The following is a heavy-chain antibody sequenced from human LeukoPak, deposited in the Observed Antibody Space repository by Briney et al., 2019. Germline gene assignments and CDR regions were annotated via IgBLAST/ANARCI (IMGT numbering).Heavy chain of an antibody. J-gene: IGHJ4*02. CDR3: ATARVRLGELSLPEVRDD. CDR2: FDPEDGGT. Sequence: ASVKVSCKVSVYTLAELAIHWVRQAPGKGLEWMGAFDPEDGGTIYAQKFQGRITLTEDTSTDTAYMELRSLSSEDTAVYYCATARVRLGELSLPEVRDDWGQGTLISVSS. CDR1: VYTLAELA. V-gene: IGHV1-24*01. D-gene: IGHD3-16*02.